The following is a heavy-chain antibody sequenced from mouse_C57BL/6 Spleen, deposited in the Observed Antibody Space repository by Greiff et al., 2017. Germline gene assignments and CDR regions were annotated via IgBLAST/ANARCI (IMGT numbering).Heavy chain of an antibody. Sequence: QQSCTASGYTFTSYWMQWVKQRPGQGLEWIGEIDPSDSYTNYNQKFKGKATLTVDTSSSTAYMQLSSLTSEDSAVYYCARRSTTVSHFDYWGQGTTLTVSS. J-gene: IGHJ2*01. V-gene: IGHV1-50*01. CDR1: GYTFTSYW. CDR2: IDPSDSYT. D-gene: IGHD1-1*01. CDR3: ARRSTTVSHFDY.